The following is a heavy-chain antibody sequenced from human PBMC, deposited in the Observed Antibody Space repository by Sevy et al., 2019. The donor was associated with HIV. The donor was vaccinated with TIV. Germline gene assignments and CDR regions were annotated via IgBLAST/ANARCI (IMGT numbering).Heavy chain of an antibody. V-gene: IGHV3-30*04. CDR1: GFSFSRYA. D-gene: IGHD6-19*01. CDR3: ASGRSGWHRGDLDY. J-gene: IGHJ4*02. Sequence: GGSLRLSCAASGFSFSRYAMHWVRQAPGKGLEWLAIISFDGKNEFHTDSVKGRFTISRDNSMNTLYLQMNSLRPEDTVIYYCASGRSGWHRGDLDYWGQGTLVTVSS. CDR2: ISFDGKNE.